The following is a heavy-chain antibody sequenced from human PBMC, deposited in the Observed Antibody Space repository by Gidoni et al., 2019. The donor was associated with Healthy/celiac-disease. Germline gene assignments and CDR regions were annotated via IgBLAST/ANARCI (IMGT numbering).Heavy chain of an antibody. D-gene: IGHD3-3*01. CDR2: ISYDGSNK. V-gene: IGHV3-30-3*01. CDR1: GFTFSSYA. J-gene: IGHJ4*02. CDR3: ARDRSTIFGPLDY. Sequence: QVQLVESGGVVVQPGRSLRLSCAASGFTFSSYAMHWVRQAPGKGLEWVAVISYDGSNKYYADSVKGRFTISRDNSKNTLYLQMNSLRAEDTAVYYCARDRSTIFGPLDYWGQGTLVTVSS.